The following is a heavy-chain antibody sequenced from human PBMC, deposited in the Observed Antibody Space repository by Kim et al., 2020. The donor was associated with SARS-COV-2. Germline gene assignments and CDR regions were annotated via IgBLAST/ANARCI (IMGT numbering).Heavy chain of an antibody. J-gene: IGHJ3*02. Sequence: VKGRFTISRDNSKNTLYLQMNSLRAEDTAVYYCARDLLWFGEEHDAFDIWGQGTMVTVSS. CDR3: ARDLLWFGEEHDAFDI. V-gene: IGHV3-30*01. D-gene: IGHD3-10*01.